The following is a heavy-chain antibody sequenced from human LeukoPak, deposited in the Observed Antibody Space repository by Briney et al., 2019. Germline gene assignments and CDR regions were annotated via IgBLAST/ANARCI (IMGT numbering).Heavy chain of an antibody. D-gene: IGHD6-13*01. CDR2: VNLNSGGT. J-gene: IGHJ5*02. V-gene: IGHV1-2*02. CDR3: ARDVGDGDYMTISSSWFSGWFDP. Sequence: ASVKVSCKASGYTFTGYYIHWVRQAPGQGLEWMGWVNLNSGGTNYAQKFQGRVTMTRDTSISTAYMELSRLRSDDTAVYYCARDVGDGDYMTISSSWFSGWFDPWGQGTLVTVSS. CDR1: GYTFTGYY.